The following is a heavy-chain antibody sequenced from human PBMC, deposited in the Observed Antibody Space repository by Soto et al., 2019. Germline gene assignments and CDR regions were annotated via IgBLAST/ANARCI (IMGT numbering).Heavy chain of an antibody. CDR2: ISAYNGNT. J-gene: IGHJ6*02. CDR3: ASFRMGSSPLRGYYGMDV. CDR1: GYTFTSYG. D-gene: IGHD6-13*01. Sequence: GASVKVSCKASGYTFTSYGISWVRQAPGQGLEWMGWISAYNGNTNYAQKLQGRVTMTTDTTTSTAYMELRSLRSADTAVYYCASFRMGSSPLRGYYGMDVLGQRTTLTVSS. V-gene: IGHV1-18*01.